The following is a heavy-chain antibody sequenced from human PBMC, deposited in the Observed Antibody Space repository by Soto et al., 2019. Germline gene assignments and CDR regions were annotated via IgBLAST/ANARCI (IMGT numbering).Heavy chain of an antibody. CDR2: FYPEDGET. CDR1: GSTIPYLP. D-gene: IGHD3-3*01. J-gene: IGHJ5*02. CDR3: ATVVFFGVVKVPRTGVLAP. Sequence: AAXLLLSRTFAGSTIPYLPMHCVREDHDQVLEWMGGFYPEDGETIYAQKFQGRVTMTEDTSTDTAYMELSSLRSEDTAVYYCATVVFFGVVKVPRTGVLAPLGQGTPVT. V-gene: IGHV1-24*01.